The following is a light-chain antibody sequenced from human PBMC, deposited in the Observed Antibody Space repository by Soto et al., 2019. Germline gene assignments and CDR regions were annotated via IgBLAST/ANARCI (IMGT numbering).Light chain of an antibody. CDR1: SSDVGGYTY. V-gene: IGLV2-14*01. J-gene: IGLJ1*01. Sequence: QSVLTQPASVSGSPRQSITISCTGASSDVGGYTYVSWYQQHPGKAPKLIIYEVNNRPSGVSHRFSGSKSGNTASLTISGLHAEDEADYYCSSYTSSSTLYVFGTGTKVTVL. CDR2: EVN. CDR3: SSYTSSSTLYV.